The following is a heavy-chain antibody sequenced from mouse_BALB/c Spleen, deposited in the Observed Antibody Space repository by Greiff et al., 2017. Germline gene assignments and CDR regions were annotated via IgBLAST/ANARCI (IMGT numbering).Heavy chain of an antibody. CDR3: ARQGKTGDYFDY. J-gene: IGHJ2*01. Sequence: EVHLVESGGDLVKPGGSLKLSCAASGFTFSSYGMSWVRQTPDKRLEWVATISSGGSYTYYPDSVKGRFTISRDNAKNTLYLQMSSLKSEDTAMYYCARQGKTGDYFDYWGQGTTLTVS. CDR2: ISSGGSYT. CDR1: GFTFSSYG. V-gene: IGHV5-6*01.